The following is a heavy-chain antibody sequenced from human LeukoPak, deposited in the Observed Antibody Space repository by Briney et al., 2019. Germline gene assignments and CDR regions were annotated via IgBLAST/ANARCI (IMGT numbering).Heavy chain of an antibody. V-gene: IGHV3-21*01. J-gene: IGHJ4*02. CDR3: AKDLIFGVAPDFDY. CDR1: GFTFSSYS. D-gene: IGHD3-3*01. Sequence: GGSLRLSCAASGFTFSSYSMNWVRQAPGKGLEWVSAISGDSRYIYYADSVRGRFTISRDNAENSLYLQMNSLKVEDTAVYYCAKDLIFGVAPDFDYWGQGTLVTVSS. CDR2: ISGDSRYI.